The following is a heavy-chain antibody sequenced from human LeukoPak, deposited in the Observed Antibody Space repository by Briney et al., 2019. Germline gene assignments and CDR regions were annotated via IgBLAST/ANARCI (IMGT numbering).Heavy chain of an antibody. D-gene: IGHD4/OR15-4a*01. Sequence: GGSLRLSCAGSGFTFSSYSMNWVRQAPGKGLEWVSSISTSSSYIYYADSVKGRFTISRDNAKNSLYLQMNSLRAEDTAVYSCARGADGASSNSRGWFDPWGQGTLVTVSS. J-gene: IGHJ5*02. CDR1: GFTFSSYS. CDR2: ISTSSSYI. V-gene: IGHV3-21*01. CDR3: ARGADGASSNSRGWFDP.